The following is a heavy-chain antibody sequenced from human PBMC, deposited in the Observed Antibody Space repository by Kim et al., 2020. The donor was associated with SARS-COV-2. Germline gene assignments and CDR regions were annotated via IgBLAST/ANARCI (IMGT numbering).Heavy chain of an antibody. J-gene: IGHJ6*02. CDR1: GFTFSSYA. Sequence: GGSLRLSCAASGFTFSSYAMHWVRQAPGKGLEWVAVISYDGSNKYYADSVKGRFTISRDNSKNTLYLQMNSLRAEDTAVYYCARDHDIVVVPAAPYYYYYGMDVWGQGTTVTVSS. CDR3: ARDHDIVVVPAAPYYYYYGMDV. V-gene: IGHV3-30-3*01. D-gene: IGHD2-2*01. CDR2: ISYDGSNK.